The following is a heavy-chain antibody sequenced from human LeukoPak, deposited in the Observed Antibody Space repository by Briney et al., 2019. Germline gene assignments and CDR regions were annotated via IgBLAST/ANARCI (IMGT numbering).Heavy chain of an antibody. V-gene: IGHV3-23*01. CDR3: AKDVPFTGWRGFDS. Sequence: GGSLRLSCAASGFSFSISAMTWVRQAPGKGLERVSAFSGSGFTYYADSVKGRLTISKDTSKNTLYLQMNSLRAEDTALYYCAKDVPFTGWRGFDSWGQGTLVTVSS. CDR2: FSGSGFT. J-gene: IGHJ4*02. D-gene: IGHD6-19*01. CDR1: GFSFSISA.